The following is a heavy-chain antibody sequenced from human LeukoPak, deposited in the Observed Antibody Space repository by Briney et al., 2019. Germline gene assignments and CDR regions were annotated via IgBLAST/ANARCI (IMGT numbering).Heavy chain of an antibody. D-gene: IGHD6-19*01. J-gene: IGHJ6*02. CDR2: ISYDGSNK. Sequence: GRSLRLSCAASGFTFSSYGMHWVRQAPGKGLEWVAVISYDGSNKYYADSVKGRFTISRDNSKNTLYLQMNSLRAEDTAVYYCAKDRVAVAGYYYYYGMDVWGQGTTVTVSS. V-gene: IGHV3-30*18. CDR1: GFTFSSYG. CDR3: AKDRVAVAGYYYYYGMDV.